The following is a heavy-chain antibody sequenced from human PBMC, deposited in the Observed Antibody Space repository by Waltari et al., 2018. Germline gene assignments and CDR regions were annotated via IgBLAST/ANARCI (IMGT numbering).Heavy chain of an antibody. J-gene: IGHJ4*01. Sequence: EVQLLESGGGLVQPGGSLRLSCAASGFTFGSYVMNWVRQAPGKGLEWVSSSSGSGDDTFFTDSVKGRFTISRDNSKNTLDLHMNSLGAEDTAVYYCAKDQAFYVPIYFDYWGHGTLVTVSS. CDR1: GFTFGSYV. CDR3: AKDQAFYVPIYFDY. CDR2: SSGSGDDT. V-gene: IGHV3-23*01. D-gene: IGHD3-3*02.